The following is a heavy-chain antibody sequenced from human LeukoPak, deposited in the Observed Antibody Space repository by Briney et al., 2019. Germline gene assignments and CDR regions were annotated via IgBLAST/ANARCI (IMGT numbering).Heavy chain of an antibody. Sequence: SETLSLTCTVSGVSISSGGYYWSWIRQHPGKGLEWIGYIYYTGSTYYNPSLKSRVSISVDTSKNQFSLNLSSVTAADTAIYYCARDAQYYYDDSGYYYLDYWGQGTLVTVSS. CDR3: ARDAQYYYDDSGYYYLDY. V-gene: IGHV4-31*03. CDR1: GVSISSGGYY. CDR2: IYYTGST. D-gene: IGHD3-22*01. J-gene: IGHJ4*02.